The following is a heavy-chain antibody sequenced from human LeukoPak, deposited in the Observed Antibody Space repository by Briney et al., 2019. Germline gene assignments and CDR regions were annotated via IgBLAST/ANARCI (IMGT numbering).Heavy chain of an antibody. CDR1: GFTVSSNY. CDR3: ARVTYDSSGYYYARISDAFDI. D-gene: IGHD3-22*01. Sequence: PGGSLRLSCAASGFTVSSNYMSWVRQAPGKGLEWVSVIYSGGSTYYADSVKGRFTISRDDSKNTLYLQMNSLRAEDTAVYYCARVTYDSSGYYYARISDAFDIWGQGTMVTVSS. CDR2: IYSGGST. J-gene: IGHJ3*02. V-gene: IGHV3-53*01.